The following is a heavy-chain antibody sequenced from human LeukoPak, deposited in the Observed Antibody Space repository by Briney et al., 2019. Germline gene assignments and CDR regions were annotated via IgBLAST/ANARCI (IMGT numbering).Heavy chain of an antibody. CDR3: TTYHKLLWFGELISRFDY. D-gene: IGHD3-10*01. V-gene: IGHV3-15*01. J-gene: IGHJ4*02. Sequence: PGGSLRLSCAASGFTFSNAWMSWVRQAPGKGLEWVGRIKSKTDGGTTDYAAPVKGRFTISRDDSKNTLYLQMNSLKTEDTAVYYCTTYHKLLWFGELISRFDYWGQGTLVTVSS. CDR2: IKSKTDGGTT. CDR1: GFTFSNAW.